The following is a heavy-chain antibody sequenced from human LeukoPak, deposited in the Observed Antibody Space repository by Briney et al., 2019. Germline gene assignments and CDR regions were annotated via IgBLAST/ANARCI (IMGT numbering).Heavy chain of an antibody. CDR1: GGTFSSYA. D-gene: IGHD2-8*01. CDR2: IIPIFGTA. V-gene: IGHV1-69*06. J-gene: IGHJ2*01. CDR3: ARSCTNGVCYTEYDWYFDL. Sequence: GASVKVSCKASGGTFSSYAISWVRQAPGQGLEWMGGIIPIFGTANYAKKFQGRVTITADKSTSTAYMELSSLRSEDTAVYYCARSCTNGVCYTEYDWYFDLWGRGTLVTVSS.